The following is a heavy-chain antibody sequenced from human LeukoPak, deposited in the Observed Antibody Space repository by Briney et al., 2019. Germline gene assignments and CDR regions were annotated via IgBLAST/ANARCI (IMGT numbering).Heavy chain of an antibody. CDR1: GGSISSYY. V-gene: IGHV4-59*01. J-gene: IGHJ3*02. D-gene: IGHD5-12*01. CDR3: ARGSGPVWLGQQDDAFDI. CDR2: IYYSGST. Sequence: PSETLSLTCTVSGGSISSYYWSWIRQPPGKGLEWIGYIYYSGSTNYNPSLKSRVTMSVDTSKNQFSLKLSSVTAADTAVYYCARGSGPVWLGQQDDAFDIWGQGTMVTVSS.